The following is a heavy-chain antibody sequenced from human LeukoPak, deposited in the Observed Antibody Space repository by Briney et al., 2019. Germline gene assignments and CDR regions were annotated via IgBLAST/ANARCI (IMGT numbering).Heavy chain of an antibody. CDR1: GGSISSSSYY. J-gene: IGHJ3*02. CDR2: IYYSGST. CDR3: ARVAEYSGSPDAFDI. V-gene: IGHV4-39*07. Sequence: SETLSLTCTVSGGSISSSSYYWGWIRQPPGKGLEWIGSIYYSGSTYYNPSLKSRVTISVDTSKNQFSLKLSSVTAADTAVYYCARVAEYSGSPDAFDIWGQGTMVTVSS. D-gene: IGHD1-26*01.